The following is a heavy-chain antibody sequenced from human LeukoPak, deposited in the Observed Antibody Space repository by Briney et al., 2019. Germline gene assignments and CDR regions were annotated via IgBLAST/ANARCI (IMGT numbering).Heavy chain of an antibody. D-gene: IGHD1-26*01. CDR2: ISSSSSYI. Sequence: GGSLRLSCAASGFTFSSYSMNWVRQAPGKGLEWFSTISSSSSYIYYADSVKGRFTISRDNAKNSLYLQMNSLRAEDTAVYYCAREESRSGSYFDWGQGTLVTVSS. CDR1: GFTFSSYS. V-gene: IGHV3-21*01. J-gene: IGHJ4*02. CDR3: AREESRSGSYFD.